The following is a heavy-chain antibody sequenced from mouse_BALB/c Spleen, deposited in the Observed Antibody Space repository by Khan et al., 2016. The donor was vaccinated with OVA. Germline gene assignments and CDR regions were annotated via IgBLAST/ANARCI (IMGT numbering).Heavy chain of an antibody. CDR1: GFTFSSFG. V-gene: IGHV5-17*02. CDR3: ATYGWWD. J-gene: IGHJ1*01. D-gene: IGHD1-1*01. Sequence: EVELVESGGGLVQPGGSRKLSCAASGFTFSSFGMHWVRQAPEKGLEWVAYISSDSSTIYYADTVKGRFTISRDNPKNTLFLHMTSLRSEDTATYYCATYGWWDWGAGTTVTVSS. CDR2: ISSDSSTI.